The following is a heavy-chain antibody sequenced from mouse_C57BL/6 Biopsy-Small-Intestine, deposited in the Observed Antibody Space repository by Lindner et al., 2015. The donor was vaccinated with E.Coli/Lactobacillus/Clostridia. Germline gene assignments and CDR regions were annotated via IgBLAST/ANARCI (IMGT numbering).Heavy chain of an antibody. CDR3: ANWDLLGY. V-gene: IGHV1-80*01. CDR2: IYPGDGDT. J-gene: IGHJ2*01. D-gene: IGHD4-1*01. Sequence: VQLQESGAELVKPGASVKISCKASGYAFSNYWMNWVKQRPGKGLEWIGQIYPGDGDTNYSGKFKDKATLTADKSSSTAYMQLISLTSEDSAVYFCANWDLLGYWGQGTTLTVSS. CDR1: GYAFSNYW.